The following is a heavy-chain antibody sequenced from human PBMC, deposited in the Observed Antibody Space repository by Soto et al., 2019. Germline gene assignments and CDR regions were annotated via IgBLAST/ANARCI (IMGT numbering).Heavy chain of an antibody. Sequence: QVQLQESGPGLVKPSETLSLTCTVSGGSVSSGSYYWSWIRQPPGKGLEWIGYIYYSGSTNYNPSLKSRVTISVDTSKSQFSLKLSSVTAADTAVYYCAREGFDYDRDSYWGQGTLVTVSS. CDR2: IYYSGST. V-gene: IGHV4-61*01. CDR3: AREGFDYDRDSY. CDR1: GGSVSSGSYY. D-gene: IGHD3-16*01. J-gene: IGHJ4*02.